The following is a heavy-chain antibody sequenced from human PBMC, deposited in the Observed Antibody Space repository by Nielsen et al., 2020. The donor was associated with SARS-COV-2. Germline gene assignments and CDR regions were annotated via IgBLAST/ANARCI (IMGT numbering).Heavy chain of an antibody. Sequence: GGSLRLSCAASGFTFSSYDMHWVRQATGKGLEWVSAIGTAGDTYYPGSVKGRFTISRENAKNSLYLQMNSLRAEDTAVYYCAKARGRGSYHSYYFDYWGQGTLVTVSS. CDR1: GFTFSSYD. V-gene: IGHV3-13*04. D-gene: IGHD1-26*01. J-gene: IGHJ4*02. CDR3: AKARGRGSYHSYYFDY. CDR2: IGTAGDT.